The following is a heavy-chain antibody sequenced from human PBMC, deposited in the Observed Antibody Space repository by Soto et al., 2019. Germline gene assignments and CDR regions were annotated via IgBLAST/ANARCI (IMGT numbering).Heavy chain of an antibody. V-gene: IGHV1-69*13. J-gene: IGHJ4*02. Sequence: ASVEVSCKASGGTFSSYAISWVRQAPGQGLEWMGGIIPIFGTANYAQKFQGRVTITADESTSTAYMELSSLRSEDTAVYYCARGGLIAAAGYYFDYWGQGPLITFSS. CDR3: ARGGLIAAAGYYFDY. CDR1: GGTFSSYA. D-gene: IGHD6-13*01. CDR2: IIPIFGTA.